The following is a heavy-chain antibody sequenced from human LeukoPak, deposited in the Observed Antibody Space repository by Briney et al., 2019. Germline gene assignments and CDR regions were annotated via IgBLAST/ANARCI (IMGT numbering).Heavy chain of an antibody. V-gene: IGHV3-23*01. J-gene: IGHJ6*02. Sequence: GGSLRLSCAASGFTFTSYSMNWVRQAPGKGLEWVSTISGGGGSTYYADSVKGRFTISRDNSKNTLYLQVNSLRAEDTAVYYCARGYKPMEMAAILTYYYGMDVWGQGTTVTVSS. CDR3: ARGYKPMEMAAILTYYYGMDV. CDR2: ISGGGGST. CDR1: GFTFTSYS. D-gene: IGHD5-24*01.